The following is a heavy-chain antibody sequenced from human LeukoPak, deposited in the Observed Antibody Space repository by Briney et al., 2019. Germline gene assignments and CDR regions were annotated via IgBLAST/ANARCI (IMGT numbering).Heavy chain of an antibody. Sequence: GASVKVSCKASGYTFTGYYMHWVRQAPGQGLEWMGWINPNSGGTNYAQKFQGRVTMTRDTSISTAYMELSRLRSDDTAVYYCARDQGYSSSLGNWFDPWGQGTLVTVSS. V-gene: IGHV1-2*02. D-gene: IGHD6-6*01. CDR1: GYTFTGYY. CDR3: ARDQGYSSSLGNWFDP. J-gene: IGHJ5*02. CDR2: INPNSGGT.